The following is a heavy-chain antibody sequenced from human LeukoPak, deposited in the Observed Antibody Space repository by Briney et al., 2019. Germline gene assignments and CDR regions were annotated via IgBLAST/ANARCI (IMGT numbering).Heavy chain of an antibody. Sequence: GVSLRLSCAASGFTVSDYSMSWVRQAPGKGLEWVSAISGSGSYTDYADSVKGRFTISKDISKNTLYMRMSSLRAEDAAVYYCAKRRYDSSGHFDSWGQGTLVTVSS. V-gene: IGHV3-23*01. CDR2: ISGSGSYT. CDR1: GFTVSDYS. J-gene: IGHJ4*02. CDR3: AKRRYDSSGHFDS. D-gene: IGHD3-22*01.